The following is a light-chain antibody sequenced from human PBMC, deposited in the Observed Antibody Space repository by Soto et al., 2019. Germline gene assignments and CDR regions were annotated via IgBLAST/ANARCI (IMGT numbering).Light chain of an antibody. CDR1: SGHSNYA. Sequence: QSVLTQSPSASASLGASVKLTCTLSSGHSNYAIAWHQQQPEKGPRFLMKLNSDGSHSKGDGIPDRCSGSSSGAERYLTISTLQSEDEADYYCQTWGTGIHIFGGGTKLTVL. CDR2: LNSDGSH. CDR3: QTWGTGIHI. V-gene: IGLV4-69*01. J-gene: IGLJ2*01.